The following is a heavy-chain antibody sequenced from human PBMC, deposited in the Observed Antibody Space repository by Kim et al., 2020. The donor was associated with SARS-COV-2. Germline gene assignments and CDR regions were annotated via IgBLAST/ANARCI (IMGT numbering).Heavy chain of an antibody. CDR2: TYM. CDR3: TRGATTNSDY. D-gene: IGHD1-7*01. V-gene: IGHV3-11*05. J-gene: IGHJ4*02. Sequence: TYMNYADSVKGRFTISRDNANKSLFLQMNSLRPDDTAVYYWTRGATTNSDYWGQGTLVTVSS.